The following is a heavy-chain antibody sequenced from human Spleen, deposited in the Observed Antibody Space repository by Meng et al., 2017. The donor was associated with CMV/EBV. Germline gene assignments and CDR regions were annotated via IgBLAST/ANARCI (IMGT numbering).Heavy chain of an antibody. CDR1: GFSINSHY. V-gene: IGHV3-53*05. CDR2: IYNDATT. CDR3: ARDGGYCKSMSCYPNDAFDI. D-gene: IGHD2-2*01. Sequence: GESLKISCAVSGFSINSHYMSWVRQAPGKGLEWVSIIYNDATTYYADSVKGRFTISRDNSKNTLFLEMNSLTTEDTAVYYCARDGGYCKSMSCYPNDAFDIWGQGTRVTVSS. J-gene: IGHJ3*02.